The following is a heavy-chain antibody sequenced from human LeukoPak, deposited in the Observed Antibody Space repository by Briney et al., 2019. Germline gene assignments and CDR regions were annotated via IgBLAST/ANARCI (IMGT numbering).Heavy chain of an antibody. J-gene: IGHJ6*02. CDR1: GGSISSGDYY. D-gene: IGHD5-12*01. CDR2: IYYSGST. V-gene: IGHV4-30-4*01. CDR3: ARNVDIVAYGMDV. Sequence: SQTLSLTCTVSGGSISSGDYYWSWIRQPPGKGLEWIGYIYYSGSTCYNPSLKSRVTISVDTSKNQFSLKLSSVTAADTAVYYCARNVDIVAYGMDVWGQGTTVTVSS.